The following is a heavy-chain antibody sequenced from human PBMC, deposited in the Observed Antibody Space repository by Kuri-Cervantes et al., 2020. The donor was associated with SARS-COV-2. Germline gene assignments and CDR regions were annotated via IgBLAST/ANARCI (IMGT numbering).Heavy chain of an antibody. CDR1: GESVSSNGAA. V-gene: IGHV6-1*01. J-gene: IGHJ3*02. CDR3: AREQISLIVLQSGTFAI. CDR2: TYYNSQWYT. D-gene: IGHD3-22*01. Sequence: LRLSCAISGESVSSNGAAWDWIRQSPSRGLEWLGRTYYNSQWYTDYSPSVKSRIIIRSDTSKNHVSLQLNSVTPEDTAVYYCAREQISLIVLQSGTFAIWGQGTMVTVSS.